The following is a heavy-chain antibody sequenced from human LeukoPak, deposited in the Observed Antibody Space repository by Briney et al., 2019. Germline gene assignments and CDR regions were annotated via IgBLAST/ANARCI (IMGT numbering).Heavy chain of an antibody. CDR2: ISAGNGNT. V-gene: IGHV1-3*01. Sequence: GASVKVSCKASGYTFTSYAIHWVRQAPGQRLEWMGWISAGNGNTKYSQNFQGRVTFISNTSATTAFMELSSLRSEDAAVYYCARDKDYGGNTNNWFDPWGQGTLVTVSS. J-gene: IGHJ5*02. D-gene: IGHD4-23*01. CDR3: ARDKDYGGNTNNWFDP. CDR1: GYTFTSYA.